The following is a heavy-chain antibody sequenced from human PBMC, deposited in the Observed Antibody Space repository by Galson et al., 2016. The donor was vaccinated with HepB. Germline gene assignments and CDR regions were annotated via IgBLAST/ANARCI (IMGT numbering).Heavy chain of an antibody. CDR1: GYTFTSHA. CDR3: ARAVSRGTSSFGMDV. CDR2: VNPGNGNT. V-gene: IGHV1-3*01. J-gene: IGHJ6*02. D-gene: IGHD2-2*01. Sequence: VKVSCKASGYTFTSHAIHWVRQAPGQRLEWMGWVNPGNGNTKYSQKFQGRATFTRDTSANTAYMELSSLRSEDTAVYFCARAVSRGTSSFGMDVLGQGTTVIVSS.